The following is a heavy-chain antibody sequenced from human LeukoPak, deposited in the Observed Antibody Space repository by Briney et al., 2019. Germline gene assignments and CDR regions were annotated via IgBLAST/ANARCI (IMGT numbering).Heavy chain of an antibody. V-gene: IGHV4-30-2*01. CDR2: IYHSGST. CDR3: ARGEGSSSHFDY. Sequence: ASETLSLTCAVSGGSISSGGYSWSWIRQPPGKGLEWIGYIYHSGSTYYNPSLKSRVIISVDRSKNQFSPKLSSVTAADTAVYYCARGEGSSSHFDYWGQGTLVTVSS. J-gene: IGHJ4*02. CDR1: GGSISSGGYS. D-gene: IGHD6-6*01.